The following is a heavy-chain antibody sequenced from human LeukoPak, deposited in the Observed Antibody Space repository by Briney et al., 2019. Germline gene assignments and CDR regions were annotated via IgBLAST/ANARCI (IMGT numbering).Heavy chain of an antibody. CDR2: ISSSGSTI. CDR3: ARASPGVDAFDI. J-gene: IGHJ3*02. CDR1: GFTFDDYG. V-gene: IGHV3-11*04. Sequence: PGGSLRLSCAASGFTFDDYGMSWIRQAPGKGLEWVSYISSSGSTIYYADSVKGRFTISRDNARNSLYLQMNSLRAEDTAVYYCARASPGVDAFDIWGQGTVVTVSS. D-gene: IGHD7-27*01.